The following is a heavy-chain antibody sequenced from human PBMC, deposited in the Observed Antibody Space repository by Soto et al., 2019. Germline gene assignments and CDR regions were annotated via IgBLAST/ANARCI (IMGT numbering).Heavy chain of an antibody. CDR3: ARGTTVTTYDAFDI. CDR2: IIPIFGTA. CDR1: GCTFSSYA. Sequence: ASVKVSCKASGCTFSSYAISWVRQAPGQGLEWMGGIIPIFGTANYAQKFQGRVTITADESTSTAYMELSGLRSEDTAVYYCARGTTVTTYDAFDIWGQGTMVTVSS. D-gene: IGHD4-4*01. V-gene: IGHV1-69*13. J-gene: IGHJ3*02.